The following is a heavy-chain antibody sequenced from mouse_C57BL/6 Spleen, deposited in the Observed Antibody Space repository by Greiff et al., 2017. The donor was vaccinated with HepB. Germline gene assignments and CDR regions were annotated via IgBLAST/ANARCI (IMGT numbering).Heavy chain of an antibody. CDR1: GFNIKDYY. CDR3: TTKITTDAMDY. Sequence: VQLQQSGAELVRPGAPVKLSCTASGFNIKDYYMHWVKQRPEQGLEWIGRIDPEDGDTEYAPKFQGKATMTADTSSNTAYLQLSSLTSEDTAVYYCTTKITTDAMDYWGQGTSVTVSS. CDR2: IDPEDGDT. J-gene: IGHJ4*01. D-gene: IGHD1-1*01. V-gene: IGHV14-1*01.